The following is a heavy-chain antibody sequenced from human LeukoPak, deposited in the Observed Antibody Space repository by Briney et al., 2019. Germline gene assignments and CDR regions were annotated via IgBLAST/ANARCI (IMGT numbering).Heavy chain of an antibody. Sequence: GSLRLSCAASGFTFSSYWMSWVRQAPGKGLEWVGHIFYIGSTSYNPSLKSQVTISIDTSKKQFSLKLSSVTAADTAVYYCARGMKRVRDSSFDYYYYMDVWGKGTTVTVSS. V-gene: IGHV4-59*01. CDR1: GFTFSSYW. CDR2: IFYIGST. CDR3: ARGMKRVRDSSFDYYYYMDV. J-gene: IGHJ6*03. D-gene: IGHD2-21*02.